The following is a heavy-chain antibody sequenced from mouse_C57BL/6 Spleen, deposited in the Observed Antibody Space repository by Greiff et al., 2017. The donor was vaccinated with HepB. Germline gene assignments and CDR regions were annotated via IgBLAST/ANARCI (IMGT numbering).Heavy chain of an antibody. CDR3: TKEYYGSSYRVAY. J-gene: IGHJ3*01. D-gene: IGHD1-1*01. V-gene: IGHV1-15*01. Sequence: QVQLQQSGAELVRPGASVTLSCKASGYTFTDYEMHWVKQTPVHGLEWIGAIDPETGGTAYNQKFKGKAILTADKSSSTAYMELRSLTSEDSAVYYCTKEYYGSSYRVAYWGQGTLFTVSA. CDR1: GYTFTDYE. CDR2: IDPETGGT.